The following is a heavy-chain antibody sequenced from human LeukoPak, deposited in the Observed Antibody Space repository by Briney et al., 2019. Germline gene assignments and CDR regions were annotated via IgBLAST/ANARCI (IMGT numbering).Heavy chain of an antibody. CDR3: ARDYCRSTSCYSALDN. CDR2: IYHSGST. Sequence: SGTLSLTCAVSGAPISSSNSRGWVRQPPGKGLEWIGEIYHSGSTNSNPFLKSRVTLSVEKSKNQFSLNLSSVTAADTAVYFCARDYCRSTSCYSALDNWGQGTPVTVSS. V-gene: IGHV4-4*02. CDR1: GAPISSSNS. D-gene: IGHD2-2*01. J-gene: IGHJ4*02.